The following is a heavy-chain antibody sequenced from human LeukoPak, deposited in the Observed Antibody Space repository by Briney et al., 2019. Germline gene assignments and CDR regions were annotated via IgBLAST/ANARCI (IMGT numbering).Heavy chain of an antibody. CDR1: GGSFSGYY. J-gene: IGHJ4*02. Sequence: PSETLSLTCAVYGGSFSGYYWSWIRQPPGKGLEWIGEINHSGSTNYNPSLKSRVTISVDTSKNQFSLKLSSVTVADTAVYYCASARGPMVRGVINYWGQGTLVTVSS. CDR2: INHSGST. V-gene: IGHV4-34*01. D-gene: IGHD3-10*01. CDR3: ASARGPMVRGVINY.